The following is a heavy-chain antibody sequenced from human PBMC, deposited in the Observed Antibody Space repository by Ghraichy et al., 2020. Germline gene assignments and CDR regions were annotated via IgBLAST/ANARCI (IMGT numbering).Heavy chain of an antibody. CDR1: GFTFSSYS. D-gene: IGHD3-10*01. V-gene: IGHV3-23*01. Sequence: LSLTCAASGFTFSSYSMSWVRQAPGKGLEWVSAISGSGGSTYYADSVKGRFTISRDNSKNTLYLQMNSLRAEDTAVYYCAKDRARITMVRDHYFDYWGQGTLVTVSS. J-gene: IGHJ4*02. CDR3: AKDRARITMVRDHYFDY. CDR2: ISGSGGST.